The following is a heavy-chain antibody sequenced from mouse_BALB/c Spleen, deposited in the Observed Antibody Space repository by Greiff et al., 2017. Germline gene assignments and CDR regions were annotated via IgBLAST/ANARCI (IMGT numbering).Heavy chain of an antibody. D-gene: IGHD2-4*01. Sequence: EVKVVESGGGLVKPGGSLKLSCAASGFTFSDYYMYWVRQTPEKRLEWVATISDGGSYTYYPDSVKGRFTISRDNAKNNLYLQMSSLKSEDTAMYYCAREDYDAAWFAYWGQGTLVTVSA. J-gene: IGHJ3*01. CDR2: ISDGGSYT. CDR1: GFTFSDYY. V-gene: IGHV5-4*02. CDR3: AREDYDAAWFAY.